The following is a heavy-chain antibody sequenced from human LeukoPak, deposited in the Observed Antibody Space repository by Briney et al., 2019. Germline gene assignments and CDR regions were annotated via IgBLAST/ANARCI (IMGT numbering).Heavy chain of an antibody. J-gene: IGHJ4*02. Sequence: GGSLGLSCAASGFTVSSYYMNWVRQAPGKGLEWVSVIYSGGSTYFADSVKGRFTISRDNSKNTLYLQMNSLRAEDTAVYYCARGLGSYSYYFDYWGQGTLATVSS. V-gene: IGHV3-66*01. CDR3: ARGLGSYSYYFDY. CDR1: GFTVSSYY. D-gene: IGHD3-10*01. CDR2: IYSGGST.